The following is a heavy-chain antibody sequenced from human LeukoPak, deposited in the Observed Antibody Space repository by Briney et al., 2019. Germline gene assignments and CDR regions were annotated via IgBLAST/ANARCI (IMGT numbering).Heavy chain of an antibody. CDR1: GFTFSSYA. V-gene: IGHV3-23*01. J-gene: IGHJ6*02. CDR2: ISGSGGST. Sequence: PGGSLRLSCAASGFTFSSYAMNWVRQAPGKGLEWVSGISGSGGSTYYADCVKGRFTISRDNSKNTLYLQMNSLRAEDTAVYYCAKDIVATIPIYYYYGMDVWGQGTTVTVSS. CDR3: AKDIVATIPIYYYYGMDV. D-gene: IGHD5-12*01.